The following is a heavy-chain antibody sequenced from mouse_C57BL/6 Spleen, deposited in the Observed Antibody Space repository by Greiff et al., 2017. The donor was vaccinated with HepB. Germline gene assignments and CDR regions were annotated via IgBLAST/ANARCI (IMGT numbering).Heavy chain of an antibody. CDR3: APHYYGSSYDWYFDV. V-gene: IGHV1-19*01. Sequence: EVQLQESGPVLVKPGASVKMSCKASGYTFTDYYMNWVKQSHGKSLEWIGVINPYNGGTSYNQKFKGKATLTVDKSSSTAYMELNSLTSEDSAVYYCAPHYYGSSYDWYFDVWGTGTTVTVSS. CDR1: GYTFTDYY. D-gene: IGHD1-1*01. J-gene: IGHJ1*03. CDR2: INPYNGGT.